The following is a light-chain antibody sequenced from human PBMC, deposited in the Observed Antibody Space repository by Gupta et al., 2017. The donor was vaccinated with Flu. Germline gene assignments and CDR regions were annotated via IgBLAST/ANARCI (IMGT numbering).Light chain of an antibody. CDR3: CSDTRTTASIIAWV. CDR2: EVA. Sequence: QSALTQPASVSGSPGQTITISCTGTSRDIGDYDRVSWYQQHPGKAPKLIIYEVAYRPSGVSNRFSGSKSGNTAALTISGLQADDEADYYCCSDTRTTASIIAWVFGGGTKVTVL. V-gene: IGLV2-14*01. CDR1: SRDIGDYDR. J-gene: IGLJ3*02.